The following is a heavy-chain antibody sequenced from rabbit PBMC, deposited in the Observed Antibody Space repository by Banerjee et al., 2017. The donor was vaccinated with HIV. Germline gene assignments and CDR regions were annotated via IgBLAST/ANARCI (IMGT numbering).Heavy chain of an antibody. J-gene: IGHJ4*01. V-gene: IGHV1S43*01. D-gene: IGHD8-1*01. CDR1: GFSFSSSYY. CDR3: ARADAGNSYSYFNL. Sequence: QEQLVESGGGLVQPEGSLTLTCTASGFSFSSSYYMCWVRQAPGKGLEWIACIYTGSSGRTYYASWVNGRFTISRSTSLNTVDLKMTSLTAADTATYFCARADAGNSYSYFNLWGPGTLVTVS. CDR2: IYTGSSGRT.